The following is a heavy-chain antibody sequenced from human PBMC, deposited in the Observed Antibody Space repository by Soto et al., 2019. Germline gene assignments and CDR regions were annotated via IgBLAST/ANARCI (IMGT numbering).Heavy chain of an antibody. V-gene: IGHV4-59*01. Sequence: QVQLQESGPGLVKPSETLSLTCTVSDGSINTYYWSWIRQPPGKGLEWIGYIYYSGSTNYNPSLTSRVTISVDTSKNQCSLKLNSVTAADTDVYYCARGIVATIGNWFDPWGQGTLRIDSS. CDR3: ARGIVATIGNWFDP. J-gene: IGHJ5*02. D-gene: IGHD5-12*01. CDR2: IYYSGST. CDR1: DGSINTYY.